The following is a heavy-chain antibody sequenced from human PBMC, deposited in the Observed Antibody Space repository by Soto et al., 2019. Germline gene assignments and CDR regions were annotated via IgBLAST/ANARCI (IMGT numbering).Heavy chain of an antibody. J-gene: IGHJ6*02. CDR1: GFTFSSYA. V-gene: IGHV3-30-3*01. D-gene: IGHD6-19*01. CDR2: ISYDGSNK. Sequence: QVQLVESGGGVVQPGRSLRLSCAASGFTFSSYAMHWVRQAPGKGLEWVAVISYDGSNKYYADSVKGRFTISRDNSRNTLYLQMNSLRAEDTAVYYCARDVAVDGNYNGMDVWCQGTTVTVSS. CDR3: ARDVAVDGNYNGMDV.